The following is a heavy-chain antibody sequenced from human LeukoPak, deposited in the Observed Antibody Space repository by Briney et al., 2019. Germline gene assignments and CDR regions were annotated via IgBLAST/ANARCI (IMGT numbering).Heavy chain of an antibody. V-gene: IGHV1-2*02. D-gene: IGHD1-26*01. CDR1: GYTFTGYY. J-gene: IGHJ6*03. CDR2: INPKSGGT. Sequence: ASVKVSCKASGYTFTGYYMHWVRQAPGQGLEWMGWINPKSGGTNYAQKFQGRVTMTRDTSISTAYMELSRLRSDDTAVYYCARDQSGSYFPYYYYMDVWGKGTAVTVSS. CDR3: ARDQSGSYFPYYYYMDV.